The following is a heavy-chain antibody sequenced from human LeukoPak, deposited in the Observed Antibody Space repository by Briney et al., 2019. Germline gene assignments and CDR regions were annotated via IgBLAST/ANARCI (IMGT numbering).Heavy chain of an antibody. CDR1: GYTFTGYY. D-gene: IGHD1-26*01. J-gene: IGHJ4*02. Sequence: ASVKVSCKASGYTFTGYYMHWVRQAPGQGLEWMGWINPNSGGTNYAQKFQGRVTMTRDTSISTAYMELSRLRSDDTAVYYCATPRRGGSYYRGTGPFDYWGQGTLVTVSS. V-gene: IGHV1-2*02. CDR2: INPNSGGT. CDR3: ATPRRGGSYYRGTGPFDY.